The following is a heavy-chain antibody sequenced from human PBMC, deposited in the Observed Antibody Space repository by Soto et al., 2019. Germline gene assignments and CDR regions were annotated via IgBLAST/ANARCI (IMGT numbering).Heavy chain of an antibody. Sequence: GGSLRLSCAASGFSFRSYPMHWVRQAPGKGLEYVSAISSNGGSAYYANSVKGRFTISRDNSKNTLYLQMGSLRPEDMAVYYCARAHEPIYYYYYMDVWGKGTTVTVSS. CDR1: GFSFRSYP. CDR2: ISSNGGSA. CDR3: ARAHEPIYYYYYMDV. V-gene: IGHV3-64*01. J-gene: IGHJ6*03.